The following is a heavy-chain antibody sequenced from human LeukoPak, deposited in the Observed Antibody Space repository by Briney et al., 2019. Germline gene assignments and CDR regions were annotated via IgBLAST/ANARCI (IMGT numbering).Heavy chain of an antibody. D-gene: IGHD3-3*01. CDR1: GYTLTSYG. CDR2: ISAYNGNT. V-gene: IGHV1-18*01. J-gene: IGHJ6*04. CDR3: ARGTNYDFWSGPGMDV. Sequence: ASVKVSCKASGYTLTSYGISWVRQAPGQGLEWMGWISAYNGNTNYAQKLQGRVTMTTDTSTSTAYMELRSLRSDDTAVYYCARGTNYDFWSGPGMDVWGKGTTVTVSS.